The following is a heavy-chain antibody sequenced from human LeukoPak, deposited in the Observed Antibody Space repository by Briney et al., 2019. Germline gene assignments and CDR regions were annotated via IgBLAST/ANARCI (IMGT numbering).Heavy chain of an antibody. J-gene: IGHJ4*02. CDR2: FSGSGDTT. CDR3: AKDRSYSSFFDY. Sequence: PGGSLRLSCAASGFTFSRNAMSWVRQAPGKGLEWVSGFSGSGDTTYYADSVKGRFTISRDNSKNTLYLQMNSLRAEDTAVYYCAKDRSYSSFFDYWGQGTLVTVSS. V-gene: IGHV3-23*01. D-gene: IGHD1-26*01. CDR1: GFTFSRNA.